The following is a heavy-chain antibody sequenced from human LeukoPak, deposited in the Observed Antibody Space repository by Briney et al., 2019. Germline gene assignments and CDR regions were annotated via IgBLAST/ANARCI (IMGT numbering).Heavy chain of an antibody. J-gene: IGHJ4*02. D-gene: IGHD3-22*01. CDR1: GYIFTSYW. Sequence: GGALKISCQGLGYIFTSYWIGCVRQVPGKGLEWLGIIYPGDSDTRYSPSLQGPVTISADKSISTAYLQWSSLKASDTAMYYCARRQYYYDSSGYYFDYWGQGTLVTVSS. V-gene: IGHV5-51*01. CDR2: IYPGDSDT. CDR3: ARRQYYYDSSGYYFDY.